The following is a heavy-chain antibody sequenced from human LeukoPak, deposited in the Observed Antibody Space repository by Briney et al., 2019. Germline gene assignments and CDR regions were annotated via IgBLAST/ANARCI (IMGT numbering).Heavy chain of an antibody. V-gene: IGHV3-21*01. D-gene: IGHD6-19*01. CDR3: ASKSSGWLDAFDI. CDR1: GFTFSSYS. CDR2: ISSSSSYI. Sequence: GGSLRLSCAASGFTFSSYSMNWVRQAPGKGLEWASSISSSSSYIYYADSVKGRFTISRDNAKNSLYLQMNSLRAEDTAVYYCASKSSGWLDAFDIWGQGTMVTVSS. J-gene: IGHJ3*02.